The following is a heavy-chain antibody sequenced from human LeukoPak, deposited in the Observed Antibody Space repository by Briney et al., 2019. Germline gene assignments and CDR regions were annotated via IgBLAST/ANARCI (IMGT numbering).Heavy chain of an antibody. Sequence: ASVKVSCKASGYTFTSYGINWVRQATGQGLEWMGWMNPNSGNTGYAQKFQGRVTMTRNTSISTAYMELSSLRSEDTAVYYCARGREQWLAQFDYWGQGTLDTVSS. CDR3: ARGREQWLAQFDY. D-gene: IGHD6-19*01. CDR2: MNPNSGNT. CDR1: GYTFTSYG. V-gene: IGHV1-8*02. J-gene: IGHJ4*02.